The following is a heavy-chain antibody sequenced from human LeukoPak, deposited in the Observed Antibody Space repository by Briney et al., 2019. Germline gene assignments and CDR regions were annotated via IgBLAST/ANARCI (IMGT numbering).Heavy chain of an antibody. V-gene: IGHV1-46*01. CDR1: GYPFTSYH. Sequence: GASVKVSCKPSGYPFTSYHMHWVRQAPGQGLEWMGIIKPIDDTTSFTQKFQGRLTMTRDTSTSTVFMELTSLRSEDTALYYCARDSGDWSVDYWGQGTLVTVSS. CDR2: IKPIDDTT. J-gene: IGHJ4*02. D-gene: IGHD2-21*02. CDR3: ARDSGDWSVDY.